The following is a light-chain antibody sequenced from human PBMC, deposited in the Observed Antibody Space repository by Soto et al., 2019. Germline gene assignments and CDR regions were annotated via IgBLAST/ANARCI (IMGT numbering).Light chain of an antibody. CDR2: GAS. CDR1: QSVDSAF. V-gene: IGKV3-20*01. J-gene: IGKJ1*01. CDR3: QQYASSRT. Sequence: EIVLTQSPGSLSLSLGERATLSCRASQSVDSAFFAWYQQKPGQPPRLLMYGASRRATGIPDRFSGSGSGTDFTLTISRREPEDFAVYYCQQYASSRTFGQGTKVEI.